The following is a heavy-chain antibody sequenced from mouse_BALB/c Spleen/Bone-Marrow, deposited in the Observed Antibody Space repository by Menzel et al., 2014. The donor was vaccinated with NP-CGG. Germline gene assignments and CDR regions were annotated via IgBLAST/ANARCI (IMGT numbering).Heavy chain of an antibody. D-gene: IGHD3-2*01. V-gene: IGHV1S56*01. J-gene: IGHJ3*01. Sequence: QVQLKESGPELVKPGALVKISCKASGYTFTSYDINWVKRRPGQGLEWIGWIYPGDGSTKYNEKFKGKATLTADKSSSTAYMQLSSLTSENSAVYFCARSGDSSGYGFAYWGQGTLVTVSA. CDR1: GYTFTSYD. CDR2: IYPGDGST. CDR3: ARSGDSSGYGFAY.